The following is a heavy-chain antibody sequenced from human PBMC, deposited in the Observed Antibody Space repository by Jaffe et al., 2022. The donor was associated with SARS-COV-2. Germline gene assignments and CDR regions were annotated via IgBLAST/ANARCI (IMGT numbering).Heavy chain of an antibody. CDR1: GGNINTYG. CDR3: ARDEGTDRGFDY. CDR2: ITPILGTA. J-gene: IGHJ4*02. Sequence: QVQLVQSGAEVTKPGSSVKVSCKASGGNINTYGFSWVRQAPGQGLEWMGGITPILGTATYAQRFQGRVTITADESTSTAYMELNSLTSDDTAVYYCARDEGTDRGFDYWGQGTLVTVSS. V-gene: IGHV1-69*01.